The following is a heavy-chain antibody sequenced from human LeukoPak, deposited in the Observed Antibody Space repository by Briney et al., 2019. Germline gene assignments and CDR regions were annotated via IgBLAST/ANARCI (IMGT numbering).Heavy chain of an antibody. CDR3: ARDRGNGDCYFDY. D-gene: IGHD4-17*01. V-gene: IGHV4-30-4*01. CDR1: GGSISSGDYY. J-gene: IGHJ4*02. Sequence: PSQTLSLTCTVSGGSISSGDYYWSWIRQPPGKGLEWIGYIYYSGSTYYNPSLKSRVTISVDTSKNQFSLKLSSVTAADTAVYYCARDRGNGDCYFDYWGQGTLVTVSS. CDR2: IYYSGST.